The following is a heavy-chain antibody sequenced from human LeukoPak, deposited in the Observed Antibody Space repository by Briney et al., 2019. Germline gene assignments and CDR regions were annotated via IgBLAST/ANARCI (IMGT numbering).Heavy chain of an antibody. CDR1: GFTFSSCS. V-gene: IGHV3-21*01. J-gene: IGHJ6*03. D-gene: IGHD4-17*01. CDR2: ISSDSSYI. Sequence: GGSLRLSCAASGFTFSSCSMNWVRQAPGKGLEWVSAISSDSSYIYYADSVRGRFTISRDNAKNSLYLQMNSLRAEDTAVYYCARIRDFGASYHYFYMDVCGKGTTVTVSS. CDR3: ARIRDFGASYHYFYMDV.